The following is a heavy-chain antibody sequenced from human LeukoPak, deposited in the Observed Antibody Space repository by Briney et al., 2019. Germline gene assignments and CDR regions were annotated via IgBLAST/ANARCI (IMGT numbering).Heavy chain of an antibody. CDR2: ISGSGGST. J-gene: IGHJ4*02. D-gene: IGHD2-2*01. V-gene: IGHV3-23*01. CDR3: AKDRGGYCSSTSCYSDY. Sequence: PGGSLRLSCAASGFTISSYAMSWVRQAPGKGLEWVSAISGSGGSTYYADSVKGRFTISRDNSKNTLYLQMNSLRAEDTAVYYCAKDRGGYCSSTSCYSDYWGQGTLATVSS. CDR1: GFTISSYA.